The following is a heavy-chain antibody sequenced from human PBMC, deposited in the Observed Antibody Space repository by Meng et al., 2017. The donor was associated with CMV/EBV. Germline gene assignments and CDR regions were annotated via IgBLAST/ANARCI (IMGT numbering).Heavy chain of an antibody. CDR1: GGSISSYY. CDR3: ARDLMNCSSTSCANWFDP. D-gene: IGHD2-2*01. V-gene: IGHV4-4*07. Sequence: GQLQESGPGLVKPSETLSLTCTVSGGSISSYYWSWIRQPAGKGLEWIGRIYTSGSTNYNPSLKSRVTMSVDTSKNQFSLKLSSVTAADTAVYYCARDLMNCSSTSCANWFDPWGQGTLVTGSS. CDR2: IYTSGST. J-gene: IGHJ5*02.